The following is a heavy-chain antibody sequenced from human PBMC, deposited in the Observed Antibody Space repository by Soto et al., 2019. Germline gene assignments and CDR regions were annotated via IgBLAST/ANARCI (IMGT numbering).Heavy chain of an antibody. CDR3: ARDPSPYRRPGPMDV. J-gene: IGHJ6*04. CDR1: GGTFSSYA. Sequence: QVQLVQSGAEVKKPGSSVKVSCKASGGTFSSYAISWVRQAPGQGLEWMGGIIPIFGTANYAQKFQGRVTITAEESTSTAYMELSRLRSEDPAVYYCARDPSPYRRPGPMDVWGKGTTVTVYS. CDR2: IIPIFGTA. V-gene: IGHV1-69*01.